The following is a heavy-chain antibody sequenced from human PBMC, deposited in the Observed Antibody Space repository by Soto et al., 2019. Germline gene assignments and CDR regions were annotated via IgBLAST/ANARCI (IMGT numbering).Heavy chain of an antibody. CDR1: GSSISSYY. CDR3: ARDKSGYSNYYGGNWFDP. V-gene: IGHV4-59*01. CDR2: IYYSGST. D-gene: IGHD3-10*01. J-gene: IGHJ5*02. Sequence: PSETLSLTCTVSGSSISSYYWSWIRQPPGKGLEWIGYIYYSGSTNYNPSLKSRVTISVDTSKNQFSLKLSSVTAADTAVYYCARDKSGYSNYYGGNWFDPWGQGTLVTVSS.